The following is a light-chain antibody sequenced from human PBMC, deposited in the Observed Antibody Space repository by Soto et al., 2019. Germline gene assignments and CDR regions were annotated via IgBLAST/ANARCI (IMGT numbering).Light chain of an antibody. Sequence: QSALTQPPSASGTPGQSVTIPCTGTSSDVGDYNYVSWYQQHPGKAPKLMIYEVSRRPSGVPDRFSGSKSGNTASLTVSGLQAEDEADYYCSSKAVSNNLVLGGGTKLTVL. J-gene: IGLJ2*01. V-gene: IGLV2-8*01. CDR1: SSDVGDYNY. CDR2: EVS. CDR3: SSKAVSNNLV.